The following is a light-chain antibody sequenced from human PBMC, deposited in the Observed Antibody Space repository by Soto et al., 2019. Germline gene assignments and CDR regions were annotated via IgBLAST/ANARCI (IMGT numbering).Light chain of an antibody. Sequence: EIVMTQSPATLSVSPWERATLSCRASQSVSSNLAWYQQKPGQAPRLLLYGASTRATGIPARFSGSGSGKEFTLTISSLQSEDFAVYYCQQYNNWPPWTFGQGTKVDI. CDR2: GAS. CDR1: QSVSSN. V-gene: IGKV3-15*01. J-gene: IGKJ1*01. CDR3: QQYNNWPPWT.